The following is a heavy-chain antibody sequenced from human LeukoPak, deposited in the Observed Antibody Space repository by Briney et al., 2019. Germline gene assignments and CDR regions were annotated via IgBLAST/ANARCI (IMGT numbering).Heavy chain of an antibody. CDR1: GGSISSSSYY. D-gene: IGHD3-9*01. Sequence: PSETLSLTCTVSGGSISSSSYYWGWIRQPPGTGLEWLGSIYYSGSTYYNPSLKSRVTISVDTSKNQFSLKLSSVTAADTAVYYCARRDYDILTGYLYYFDYWGQGTLVTVSS. CDR3: ARRDYDILTGYLYYFDY. J-gene: IGHJ4*02. V-gene: IGHV4-39*07. CDR2: IYYSGST.